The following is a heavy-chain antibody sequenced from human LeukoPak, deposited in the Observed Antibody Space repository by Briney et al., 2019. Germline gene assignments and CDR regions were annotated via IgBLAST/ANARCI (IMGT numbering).Heavy chain of an antibody. CDR3: ARGVVAAAGRTFDF. V-gene: IGHV4-59*01. D-gene: IGHD6-13*01. Sequence: SETLSLTCTVSGGSISSYYWSWIRQPPGKGLEWIGYIYYSGSTNYNPSLKSRVTISVDTSKNQFSLKLSSLTAADTAVYYCARGVVAAAGRTFDFWGQGTLVTVSS. J-gene: IGHJ4*02. CDR2: IYYSGST. CDR1: GGSISSYY.